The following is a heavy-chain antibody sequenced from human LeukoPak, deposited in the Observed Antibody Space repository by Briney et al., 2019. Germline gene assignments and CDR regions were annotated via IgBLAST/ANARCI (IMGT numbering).Heavy chain of an antibody. CDR3: ARTTLYDNYPIDY. J-gene: IGHJ4*02. D-gene: IGHD5/OR15-5a*01. Sequence: SETLSLTCTVSGFSISSGFYWGWIRQPPGKGLEWIASIYQRGITSYKSSLRRRVTMSVDTSKNQFTLKLSSVTAADTAVYSCARTTLYDNYPIDYWGQGILVTVSS. V-gene: IGHV4-38-2*02. CDR1: GFSISSGFY. CDR2: IYQRGIT.